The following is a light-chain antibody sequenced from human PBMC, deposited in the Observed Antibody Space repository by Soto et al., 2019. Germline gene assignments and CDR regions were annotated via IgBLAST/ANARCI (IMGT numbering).Light chain of an antibody. V-gene: IGLV2-14*03. J-gene: IGLJ1*01. CDR2: HVS. CDR1: SSDVGGYNY. CDR3: SSYTSSTAYI. Sequence: QSALTQPASVSGSPGQSITISCTGTSSDVGGYNYVSWYQQHPGDALKLMIYHVSNRPSGVSNRFSGSKSGNTASLTISGLQAEDEADYYCSSYTSSTAYIFGTGTKLTVL.